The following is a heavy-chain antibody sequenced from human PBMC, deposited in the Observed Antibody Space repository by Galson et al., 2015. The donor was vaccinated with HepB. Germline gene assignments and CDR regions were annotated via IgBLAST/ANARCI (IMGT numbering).Heavy chain of an antibody. V-gene: IGHV3-23*01. CDR2: ITDSSSSS. CDR3: AKGDLWDSSGK. D-gene: IGHD6-19*01. Sequence: SLRLSCAASGFTFSSHAMTWVRQAPGKGLEWVSAITDSSSSSYYTDSVKGRFTISRDNSKNTLYLQMNSLRAEDTAVYYCAKGDLWDSSGKWGQGILVTVSS. J-gene: IGHJ4*02. CDR1: GFTFSSHA.